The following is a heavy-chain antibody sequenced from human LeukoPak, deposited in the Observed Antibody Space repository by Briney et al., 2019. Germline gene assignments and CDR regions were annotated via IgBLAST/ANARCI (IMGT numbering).Heavy chain of an antibody. CDR1: GGSFSGYY. J-gene: IGHJ4*02. CDR3: ASGTVTTFVDY. Sequence: SGTLSLTCAVYGGSFSGYYWSWIRQPPGKGLEWIGEINHSGSTNYNPSLKSRVTISVDTSKNQFSLKLSSVTAADTAVYYCASGTVTTFVDYWGQGTLVTVSS. V-gene: IGHV4-34*01. CDR2: INHSGST. D-gene: IGHD4-17*01.